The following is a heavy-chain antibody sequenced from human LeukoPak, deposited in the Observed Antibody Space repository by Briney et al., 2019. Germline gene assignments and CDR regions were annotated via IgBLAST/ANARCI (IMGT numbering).Heavy chain of an antibody. CDR1: GGSISSPY. Sequence: PSETLSLTCTVSGGSISSPYWSWIRQPPGKGLEWIAYIYYSGSTNFNPSLKSRVTISVDTSKNQFSLKLSSVTAADTAVYYCAKGRDRGDAYNPPWDYWGQGILVTVSS. V-gene: IGHV4-59*11. D-gene: IGHD5-24*01. CDR2: IYYSGST. CDR3: AKGRDRGDAYNPPWDY. J-gene: IGHJ4*02.